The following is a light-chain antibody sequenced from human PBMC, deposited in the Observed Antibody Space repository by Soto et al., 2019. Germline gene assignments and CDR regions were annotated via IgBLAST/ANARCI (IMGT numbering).Light chain of an antibody. Sequence: DIQMTQSPSTLSSSVGDRVTITCRASQSLSGRLAWYPQRPGQAPKLLIYDVATLDSGVPSRVSGTGTGSGTEVTHSSSDEEPGEVASYYCQQYNYDSTFGQGTKV. V-gene: IGKV1-5*01. CDR3: QQYNYDST. J-gene: IGKJ1*01. CDR1: QSLSGR. CDR2: DVA.